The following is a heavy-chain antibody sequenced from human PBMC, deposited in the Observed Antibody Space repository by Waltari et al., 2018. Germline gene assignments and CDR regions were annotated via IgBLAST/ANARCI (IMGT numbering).Heavy chain of an antibody. D-gene: IGHD6-19*01. Sequence: EVQLVQSGAEVKKPGESLKISCKGSGYSFTSYWIGWVRQMPGKGLEWMGIIYPGDSETWFSPSFQGQVTISADKSISTAYLQWSSLKASDAAMYYCARRLYSSGWTVDYWGQGTLVTVSS. V-gene: IGHV5-51*03. CDR3: ARRLYSSGWTVDY. CDR1: GYSFTSYW. J-gene: IGHJ4*02. CDR2: IYPGDSET.